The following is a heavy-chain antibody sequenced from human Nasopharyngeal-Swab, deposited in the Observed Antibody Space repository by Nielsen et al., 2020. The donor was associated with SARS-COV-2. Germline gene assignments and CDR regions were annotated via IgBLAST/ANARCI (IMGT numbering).Heavy chain of an antibody. D-gene: IGHD5-18*01. Sequence: GGSLRLSCAASGFTFSDRDMSWVRQTPGKGLEWLSYISPRSATHYADSVKGRFTISRDNFKNTLYMQMSSLRAEDTAVYYCAKDLVYTYDYNYYYGMDVWGQGTTVTVSS. CDR1: GFTFSDRD. CDR3: AKDLVYTYDYNYYYGMDV. CDR2: ISPRSAT. J-gene: IGHJ6*02. V-gene: IGHV3-23*01.